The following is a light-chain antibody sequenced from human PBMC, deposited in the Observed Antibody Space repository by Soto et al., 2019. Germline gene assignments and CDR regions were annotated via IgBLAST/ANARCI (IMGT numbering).Light chain of an antibody. Sequence: EIVMTLSPATLSVYTGERATLSCRASQSVSSYLAWYQQKPGQAPRLLIYDASNRATGIPARFSGSGSGTDFTLTISSLEPEDFAVYYCQQRSNWPITFGQRTRLEIK. CDR1: QSVSSY. V-gene: IGKV3-11*01. J-gene: IGKJ5*01. CDR2: DAS. CDR3: QQRSNWPIT.